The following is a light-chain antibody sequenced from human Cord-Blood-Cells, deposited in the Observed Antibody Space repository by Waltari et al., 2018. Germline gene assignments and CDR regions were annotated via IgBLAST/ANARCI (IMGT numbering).Light chain of an antibody. CDR2: WAS. V-gene: IGKV4-1*01. Sequence: IVMTQSPDSPAVSLGERATINCNSRHSVLYSSNNKNYLAWYQQKPGQPPKLLIYWASTRESGVPDRFSGSGSGTDFTLTISSLQAEDVAVYYCQQYYSTPVTFGGGTKVEIK. J-gene: IGKJ4*01. CDR3: QQYYSTPVT. CDR1: HSVLYSSNNKNY.